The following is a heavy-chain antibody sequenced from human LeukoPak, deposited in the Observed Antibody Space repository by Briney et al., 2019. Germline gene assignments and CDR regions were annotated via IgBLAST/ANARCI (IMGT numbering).Heavy chain of an antibody. V-gene: IGHV3-7*01. CDR2: IKEDGSEK. J-gene: IGHJ4*02. D-gene: IGHD6-19*01. CDR3: AKDLEQWPAVPEY. Sequence: PGGSLRLSCAGSGFTFSNYWMSWVRQAPGKGLEWVANIKEDGSEKFYVDSVKGRFTISRDNSKNRLYLQMNSLRPEETALYYCAKDLEQWPAVPEYWGQGTLVIVSS. CDR1: GFTFSNYW.